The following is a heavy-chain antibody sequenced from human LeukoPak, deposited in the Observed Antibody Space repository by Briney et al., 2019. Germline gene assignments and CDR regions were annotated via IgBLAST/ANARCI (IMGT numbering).Heavy chain of an antibody. CDR3: ARGAVAPSYGMDV. D-gene: IGHD6-19*01. Sequence: ASVKVSCKASGGTFSSYAFSWVRQAPGQGLEWMGGIIPIFGTANYAQKFQGRVTITADEPTSTAYMELSSLRSEDTAVYYCARGAVAPSYGMDVWGQGTTVTVSS. CDR1: GGTFSSYA. V-gene: IGHV1-69*13. J-gene: IGHJ6*02. CDR2: IIPIFGTA.